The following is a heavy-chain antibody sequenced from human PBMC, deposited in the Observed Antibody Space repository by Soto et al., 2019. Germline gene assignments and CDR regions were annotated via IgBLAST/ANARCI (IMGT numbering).Heavy chain of an antibody. CDR3: ARAGRDIVATIANTDAFDI. J-gene: IGHJ3*02. D-gene: IGHD5-12*01. Sequence: QVQLQQWGAGLLKPSETLSLTCAVYGGSFSGYYWSWIRQPPGKGLEWIGGINHSGSTNYNPPPRSGVTISVDTSKHQSSLKLSSVTAADTAVYYCARAGRDIVATIANTDAFDIWGQGTMVTVSS. V-gene: IGHV4-34*01. CDR2: INHSGST. CDR1: GGSFSGYY.